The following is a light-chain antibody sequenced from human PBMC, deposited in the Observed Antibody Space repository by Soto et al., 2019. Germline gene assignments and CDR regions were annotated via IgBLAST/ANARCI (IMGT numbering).Light chain of an antibody. Sequence: TQPPSASGSPGQSARISCTGNNNDIGVYDFVSWYQHHPGKAPRLIIYEVVQRPSGVPDRFSGSKSGNTASLTVSGLQAADEADYFCKSYAGSNTYVFGGGTKVTVL. CDR3: KSYAGSNTYV. CDR1: NNDIGVYDF. V-gene: IGLV2-8*01. J-gene: IGLJ1*01. CDR2: EVV.